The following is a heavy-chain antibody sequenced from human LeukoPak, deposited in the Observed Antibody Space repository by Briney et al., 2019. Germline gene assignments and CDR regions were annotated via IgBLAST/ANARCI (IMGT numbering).Heavy chain of an antibody. Sequence: GRSLRLSCAASGFTFSSYGMHWVRQAPGKGLEWVAVISYDGSNKYYADSVKGRFTISRDNSKNTLYLQMNSLRAEDTAVYYCALSSSWYGGFFDYWGQGTLVIVSS. CDR2: ISYDGSNK. J-gene: IGHJ4*02. D-gene: IGHD6-13*01. CDR3: ALSSSWYGGFFDY. CDR1: GFTFSSYG. V-gene: IGHV3-30*03.